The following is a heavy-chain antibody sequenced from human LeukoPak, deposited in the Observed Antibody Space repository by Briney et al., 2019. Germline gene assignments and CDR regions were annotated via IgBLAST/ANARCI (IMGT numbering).Heavy chain of an antibody. J-gene: IGHJ6*03. D-gene: IGHD6-6*01. CDR2: ISNIGTSI. V-gene: IGHV3-21*01. CDR3: ARGSPPTHTLYYYYYYYMDV. Sequence: GGSLRLSCAVSGFTFSRYSMNWVRQAPGKGLEWVSSISNIGTSIYYADSVKGRFTISRDNAKNSLYLQMDSLRAEDTAVYYCARGSPPTHTLYYYYYYYMDVWGKGTTVTISS. CDR1: GFTFSRYS.